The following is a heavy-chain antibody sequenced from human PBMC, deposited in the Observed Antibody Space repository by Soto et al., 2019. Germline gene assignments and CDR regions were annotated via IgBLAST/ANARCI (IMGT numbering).Heavy chain of an antibody. CDR2: IIPIFGTA. J-gene: IGHJ6*02. D-gene: IGHD6-13*01. Sequence: SVKISCKASGGTFSSYAISWVRQAPGQGLEWMGGIIPIFGTANYAQKFQGRVTITADESTSTAYMELSSLRSEDTAVYYCASAGQQLAPYYYYYYGMDVWGQGTTVTVSS. CDR1: GGTFSSYA. CDR3: ASAGQQLAPYYYYYYGMDV. V-gene: IGHV1-69*13.